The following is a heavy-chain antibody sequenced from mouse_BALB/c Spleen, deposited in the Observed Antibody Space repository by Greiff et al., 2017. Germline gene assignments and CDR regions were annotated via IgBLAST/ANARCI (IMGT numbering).Heavy chain of an antibody. V-gene: IGHV3-2*02. CDR1: GYSITSDYA. Sequence: VQLKQSGPGLVKPSQSLSLTCTVTGYSITSDYAWNWIRQFPGNKLEWMGYISYSGSTSYNPSLKSRISITRDTSKNQFFLQLNSVTTEDTATYYCARRRDMITTGYAMDYWGQGTSVTVSS. CDR3: ARRRDMITTGYAMDY. CDR2: ISYSGST. J-gene: IGHJ4*01. D-gene: IGHD2-4*01.